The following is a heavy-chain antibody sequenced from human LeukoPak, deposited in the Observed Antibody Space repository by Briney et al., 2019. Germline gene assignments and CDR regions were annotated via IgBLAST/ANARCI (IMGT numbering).Heavy chain of an antibody. J-gene: IGHJ5*02. D-gene: IGHD2-2*01. Sequence: ASVKVSCKASGYTFNTYYIYWVRQAPGQGLEWMGWINPNGGGTNYAQDFQGRVTMTRDMSISTAYMELTGLTSDDTALHYCARDPSCTTTTCYGGNNWFDPWGQGTLVTVSS. CDR1: GYTFNTYY. CDR2: INPNGGGT. CDR3: ARDPSCTTTTCYGGNNWFDP. V-gene: IGHV1-2*02.